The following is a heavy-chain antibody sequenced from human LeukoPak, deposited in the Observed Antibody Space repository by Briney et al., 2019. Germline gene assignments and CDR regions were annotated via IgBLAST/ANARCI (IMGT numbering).Heavy chain of an antibody. D-gene: IGHD3-3*01. CDR3: ARVLFDFWSGFGS. J-gene: IGHJ4*02. Sequence: ASVKVSCKTSGHTFTGYYIHCVRQAPGQGLEWRGWINPNSGGTDHTQKFQGRVTMTRDTSISTAYMELSRLSSDDTSVYYCARVLFDFWSGFGSWGQGTLVTVSS. CDR2: INPNSGGT. CDR1: GHTFTGYY. V-gene: IGHV1-2*02.